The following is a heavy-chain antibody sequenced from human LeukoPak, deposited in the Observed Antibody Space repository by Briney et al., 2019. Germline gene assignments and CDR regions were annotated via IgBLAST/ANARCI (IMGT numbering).Heavy chain of an antibody. V-gene: IGHV3-9*03. CDR1: GFTFDDYA. CDR3: AKRGYSSGSNYFDY. CDR2: ISWNSGSI. D-gene: IGHD6-19*01. J-gene: IGHJ4*02. Sequence: GGSLRLSCAASGFTFDDYAMHWVRQAPGKGLEWVSGISWNSGSIGYADSVKGRFTISRDNAKNSLYLQMNSLRAEDMALYYCAKRGYSSGSNYFDYWGQGTLVTVSS.